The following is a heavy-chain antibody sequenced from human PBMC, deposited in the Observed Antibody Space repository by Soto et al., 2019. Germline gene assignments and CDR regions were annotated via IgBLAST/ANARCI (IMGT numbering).Heavy chain of an antibody. J-gene: IGHJ4*02. Sequence: EVQLLESGGGLVQPGGSLRLSCAASGFTFNNYAMTWARQAPGKGLEWVSAISGSGDRTYYADSVKGRFTISRDNSKNTLYLQMSSLRADATAVYYCANWVEGSMVYFDYWGQGTLVTVSS. D-gene: IGHD6-13*01. CDR1: GFTFNNYA. CDR2: ISGSGDRT. V-gene: IGHV3-23*01. CDR3: ANWVEGSMVYFDY.